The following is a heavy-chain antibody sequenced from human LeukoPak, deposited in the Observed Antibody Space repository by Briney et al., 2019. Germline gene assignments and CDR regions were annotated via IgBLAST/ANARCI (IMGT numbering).Heavy chain of an antibody. Sequence: SETLSLTCAVYGGSFSGYYWSWIRQPPGKGLKWVGEINHSGSTNYNPSLKSRVTISVDTSKNQFSLKLSSVTAADTAVYHAADGIRYFDWSLGYWGQGTLVTVSS. V-gene: IGHV4-34*01. CDR1: GGSFSGYY. J-gene: IGHJ4*02. CDR3: ADGIRYFDWSLGY. D-gene: IGHD3-9*01. CDR2: INHSGST.